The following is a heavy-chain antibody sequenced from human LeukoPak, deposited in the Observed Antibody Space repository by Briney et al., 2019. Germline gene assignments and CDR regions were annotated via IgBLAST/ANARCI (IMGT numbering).Heavy chain of an antibody. CDR3: ATQILLCHYY. Sequence: TSETLSLTCAVYGASFSGHYWSWIRQPPGKGLEWIGEINHSGSTNYNPSLKSRVTMSVDTSKNQFSLNLSSVTAADTAVYYCATQILLCHYYWGQGTLVTVSS. V-gene: IGHV4-34*01. D-gene: IGHD2/OR15-2a*01. CDR2: INHSGST. J-gene: IGHJ4*02. CDR1: GASFSGHY.